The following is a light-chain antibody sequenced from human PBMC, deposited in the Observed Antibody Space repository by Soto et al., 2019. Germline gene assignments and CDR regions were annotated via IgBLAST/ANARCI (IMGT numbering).Light chain of an antibody. CDR1: SGHSNYA. J-gene: IGLJ2*01. V-gene: IGLV4-69*01. Sequence: QLVLTQSPSASAALGASVKLNCTMSSGHSNYAIAWHQQQPEKGPRYLMKLNRDGSHSKGDGIPSRFSGSSSGAERYLTISSLQSEDEADYYCQTWGTGIVIFGGGTKLTVL. CDR3: QTWGTGIVI. CDR2: LNRDGSH.